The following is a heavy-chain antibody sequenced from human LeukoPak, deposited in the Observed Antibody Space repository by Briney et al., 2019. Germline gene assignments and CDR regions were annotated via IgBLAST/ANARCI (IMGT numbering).Heavy chain of an antibody. J-gene: IGHJ4*02. V-gene: IGHV4-34*01. CDR1: GGSFSDYF. CDR3: AREVGASEFDY. CDR2: INHGGGT. D-gene: IGHD1-26*01. Sequence: SETLSLTCAVYGGSFSDYFWNWIRQTPGKGLEWIGEINHGGGTKYNPSLKSRATISVDTSKKQFSLNLTSVTAADTAVYYCAREVGASEFDYWGQGTLVTVSS.